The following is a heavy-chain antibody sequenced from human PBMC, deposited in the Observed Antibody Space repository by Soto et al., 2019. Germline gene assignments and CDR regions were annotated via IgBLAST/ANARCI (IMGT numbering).Heavy chain of an antibody. J-gene: IGHJ4*02. CDR1: GLTVSSNY. CDR2: IYSGGSA. V-gene: IGHV3-66*04. CDR3: ARHGYSYGGSYFDY. Sequence: EVQLVESGGGLVQPGGSLRLSCAASGLTVSSNYMSWVRQAPGKGLEWVSVIYSGGSAYYADSVKGRFTISRDNSKNTLYLQMNSLRAEDTAVYYCARHGYSYGGSYFDYWGQGTLVTVSS. D-gene: IGHD5-18*01.